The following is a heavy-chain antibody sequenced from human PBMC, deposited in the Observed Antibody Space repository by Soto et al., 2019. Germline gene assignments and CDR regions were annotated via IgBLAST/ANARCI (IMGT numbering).Heavy chain of an antibody. Sequence: EVQLLESGGGLVQPGGSLRLSCAASGFTFSSYAMSWIRQAPGKGLEWVSAISGSGGSTYYADSVKGRFTISRDNSKNTLYLQMNSLRAEDTAVYYCAKTPYSSSWYGPAEYFQHWGQGTLVTVSS. D-gene: IGHD6-13*01. V-gene: IGHV3-23*01. CDR3: AKTPYSSSWYGPAEYFQH. CDR2: ISGSGGST. CDR1: GFTFSSYA. J-gene: IGHJ1*01.